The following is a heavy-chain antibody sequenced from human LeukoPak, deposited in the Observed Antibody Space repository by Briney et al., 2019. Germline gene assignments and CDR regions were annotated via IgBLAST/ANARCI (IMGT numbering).Heavy chain of an antibody. J-gene: IGHJ5*02. Sequence: SETLSLTCTVSGGSISSGSDYWSWIRQCAGKGLEWIGRVYSSGSANYNPSLKSRLTMAVDTSKNQISLKLTSVTAADTAVYYCARDSGFWTFDPWGQGALVTVSS. D-gene: IGHD3/OR15-3a*01. CDR2: VYSSGSA. V-gene: IGHV4-61*02. CDR3: ARDSGFWTFDP. CDR1: GGSISSGSDY.